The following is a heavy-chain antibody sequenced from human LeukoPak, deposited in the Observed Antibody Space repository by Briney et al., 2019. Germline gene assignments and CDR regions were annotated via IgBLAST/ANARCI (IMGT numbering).Heavy chain of an antibody. J-gene: IGHJ5*02. D-gene: IGHD5-18*01. CDR1: GFTFSNRW. Sequence: TGGSLRLSCAASGFTFSNRWMHWVRQAPGKGLVWVSRINTDGSRTSYADSVKGRFTISRDNARNTLYLQVNSLRAEDTAVYYCARGYGYTYGGGWFDTWGQGTLVTVSS. CDR3: ARGYGYTYGGGWFDT. CDR2: INTDGSRT. V-gene: IGHV3-74*01.